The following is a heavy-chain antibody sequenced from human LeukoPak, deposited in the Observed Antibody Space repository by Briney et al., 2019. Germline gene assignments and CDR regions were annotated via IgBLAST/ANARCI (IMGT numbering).Heavy chain of an antibody. V-gene: IGHV1-69*13. CDR1: GGTFSSYA. Sequence: ASVKVSCKASGGTFSSYAISWVRQAPGQGLEWMGGIIPIFGTANYAQKFQGRVTITADESTSTAYMELSSLRSEDTAVYYCARGDSSGLKLDDAFDIWGQGTMVTVSS. CDR2: IIPIFGTA. CDR3: ARGDSSGLKLDDAFDI. D-gene: IGHD3-22*01. J-gene: IGHJ3*02.